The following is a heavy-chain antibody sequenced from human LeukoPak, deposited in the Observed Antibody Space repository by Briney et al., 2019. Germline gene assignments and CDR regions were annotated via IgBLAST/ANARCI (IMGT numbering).Heavy chain of an antibody. CDR2: INWNSATI. Sequence: GGSLRLSCVGSGSTFADYAMSWVRQAPGKGLEWVAGINWNSATIAYANSVKGRFTISRDTAKNSLYIQMNSLRREDTALYYCTKSRNYDFWTSYPDSWGQGTLVTVSS. CDR3: TKSRNYDFWTSYPDS. J-gene: IGHJ4*02. D-gene: IGHD3-3*01. V-gene: IGHV3-9*01. CDR1: GSTFADYA.